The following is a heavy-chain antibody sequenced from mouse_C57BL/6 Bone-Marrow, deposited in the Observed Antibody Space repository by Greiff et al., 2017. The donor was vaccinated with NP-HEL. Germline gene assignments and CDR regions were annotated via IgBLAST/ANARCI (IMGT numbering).Heavy chain of an antibody. Sequence: QVQLQQPGAELVKPGASVKLSCKASGYTFTSYWMHWVKQRPGRGLEWIGRIDPNSGGTKYNEKFKSKATLTVDNRSSTAYMQLRRLKSEDSAVNYCEREGYYGNAWFAYRGQGTLVTVST. J-gene: IGHJ3*01. V-gene: IGHV1-72*01. CDR3: EREGYYGNAWFAY. CDR1: GYTFTSYW. CDR2: IDPNSGGT. D-gene: IGHD2-1*01.